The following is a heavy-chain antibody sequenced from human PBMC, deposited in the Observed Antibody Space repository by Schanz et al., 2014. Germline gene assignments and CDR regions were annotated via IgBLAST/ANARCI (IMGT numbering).Heavy chain of an antibody. CDR3: AKDAPYPFDL. CDR2: ISGDHRNT. V-gene: IGHV3-23*04. CDR1: GFTFSDAW. J-gene: IGHJ2*01. Sequence: VQLVDSGGGLVKPGGFLRLSCAASGFTFSDAWMSWVRQAPGKGLEWVSSISGDHRNTFYADSVKGRFTISRDNSKNTLYLQMNSLRAEDTAIYYCAKDAPYPFDLWGRGTLITVSS.